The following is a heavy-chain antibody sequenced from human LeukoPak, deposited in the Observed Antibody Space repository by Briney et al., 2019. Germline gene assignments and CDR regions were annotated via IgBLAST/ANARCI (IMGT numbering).Heavy chain of an antibody. CDR1: GFTFSTYA. Sequence: PGGSLRLSCAASGFTFSTYAMSWVRQAPGKGLEWVAGISYDGSNKKYADSVKGRFTISRNNSENTVYLQMNSLRVEDTSVYHCARDRTVTTRGVFDYWGQGTLVTVSS. CDR2: ISYDGSNK. V-gene: IGHV3-30-3*01. CDR3: ARDRTVTTRGVFDY. D-gene: IGHD4-17*01. J-gene: IGHJ4*02.